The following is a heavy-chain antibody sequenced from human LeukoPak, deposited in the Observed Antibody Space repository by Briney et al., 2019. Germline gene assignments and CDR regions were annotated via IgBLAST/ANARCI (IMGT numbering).Heavy chain of an antibody. CDR1: GGSISSYY. D-gene: IGHD2-2*01. J-gene: IGHJ5*02. CDR3: ARGAAGGYCSSTSCYNWFGP. V-gene: IGHV4-59*01. Sequence: SETLSLTCTVSGGSISSYYWSWIRQPPGKGLEWIGYIYYSGSTNYNPSLKSRVTISVDTSKNQFSLKLSSVTAADTAVYYCARGAAGGYCSSTSCYNWFGPWGQGTLVTVSS. CDR2: IYYSGST.